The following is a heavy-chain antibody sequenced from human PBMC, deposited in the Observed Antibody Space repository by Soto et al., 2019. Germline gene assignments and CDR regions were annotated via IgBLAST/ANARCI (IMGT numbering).Heavy chain of an antibody. Sequence: EVQLVESGGGLVQPGGSLRLSCAASGFTFSSYWMHWVRQAPGKGLVWVSRINSDGSSTNYADSVKGRFTISRDNAKNTLYLQMNSLRAEDTAVYYCARDQTAGDWFDPWGHGTLVTVSS. D-gene: IGHD2-21*02. CDR1: GFTFSSYW. CDR3: ARDQTAGDWFDP. J-gene: IGHJ5*02. CDR2: INSDGSST. V-gene: IGHV3-74*01.